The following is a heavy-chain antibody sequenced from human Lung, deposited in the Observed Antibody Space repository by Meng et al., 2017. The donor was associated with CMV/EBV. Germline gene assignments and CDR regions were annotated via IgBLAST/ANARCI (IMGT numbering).Heavy chain of an antibody. D-gene: IGHD1-14*01. Sequence: QVELVQSGSDLKKPVASVNVSCKASGYTFTRHAINWVRQAPGQGLEWMGWMNTKTGNPTYAQGFTGRFVFSLDTSVSTAYLQISSLKAEDTAMYYCARDDNGAPDYWGQGTLVTLSS. J-gene: IGHJ4*02. V-gene: IGHV7-4-1*02. CDR3: ARDDNGAPDY. CDR2: MNTKTGNP. CDR1: GYTFTRHA.